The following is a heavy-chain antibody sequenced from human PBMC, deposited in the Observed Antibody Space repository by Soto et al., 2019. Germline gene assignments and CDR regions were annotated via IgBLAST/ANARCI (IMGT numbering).Heavy chain of an antibody. CDR2: IFTGGST. Sequence: EVQLVESGGGLVQPGGSLRLSCAASGFTVSSNYMSWVRQAPGKGLEWVSVIFTGGSTYYADSVKGRFTISRHSSKNTVYLKMNSLRAEDTAVYYCARDRYSSGWLDAFAIWGQGTMVTVSS. CDR3: ARDRYSSGWLDAFAI. V-gene: IGHV3-53*04. J-gene: IGHJ3*02. D-gene: IGHD6-19*01. CDR1: GFTVSSNY.